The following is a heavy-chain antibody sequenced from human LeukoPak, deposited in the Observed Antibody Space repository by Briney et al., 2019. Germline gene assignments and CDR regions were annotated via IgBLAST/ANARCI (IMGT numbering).Heavy chain of an antibody. V-gene: IGHV4-59*01. Sequence: SETLSLTCSVSGGSISGYYWAWVRQPPGKGLEWIGQIHYSGRADYNPSLKSRITMSVDTSRNQISLKLSSVTAADTAIYYCVRFGVNYDMDVWGQGTTVTVFS. CDR1: GGSISGYY. CDR3: VRFGVNYDMDV. J-gene: IGHJ6*02. CDR2: IHYSGRA. D-gene: IGHD3-16*01.